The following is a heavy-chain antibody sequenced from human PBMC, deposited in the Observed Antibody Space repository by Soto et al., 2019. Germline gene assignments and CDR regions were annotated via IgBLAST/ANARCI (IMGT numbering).Heavy chain of an antibody. J-gene: IGHJ3*02. D-gene: IGHD3-10*01. CDR3: ARADGSSHDAFDI. V-gene: IGHV1-8*02. CDR1: GYSFTGYD. Sequence: QVHLVQSGAEVKKPGASVKVSCKASGYSFTGYDVHWVRQAAGHGLEWMGWINPNSGNTGHAEKCQGRLTVTRNISTSTDYLELRSLRAEDTAVYYCARADGSSHDAFDIWGQGTMVTVSS. CDR2: INPNSGNT.